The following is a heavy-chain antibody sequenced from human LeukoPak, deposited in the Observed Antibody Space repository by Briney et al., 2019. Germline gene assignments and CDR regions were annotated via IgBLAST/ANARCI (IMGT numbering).Heavy chain of an antibody. J-gene: IGHJ4*02. Sequence: GGSLRLSCEASGFTFSSYAMHWVRQAPGKGLEWVAVISYDGSNKYYADSVKGRFTISRDNSNNTLYLQMNSLRAEDTAVYYCAKLTTSWGQGTLVTVSS. D-gene: IGHD4-11*01. CDR2: ISYDGSNK. CDR1: GFTFSSYA. V-gene: IGHV3-30-3*01. CDR3: AKLTTS.